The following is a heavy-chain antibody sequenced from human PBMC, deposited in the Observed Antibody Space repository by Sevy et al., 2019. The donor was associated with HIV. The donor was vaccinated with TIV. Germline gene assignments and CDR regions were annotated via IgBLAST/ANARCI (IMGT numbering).Heavy chain of an antibody. CDR2: ISDDGNNK. Sequence: GGSLRLSCAASGFTFSTYAMYWVRQAPGKGLEWVAVISDDGNNKDYADSVKGRFTVSRDNSKNTLYLQMNSLRADDTAVYYCAGHYYDSTGYYFPLDYWSQGTLVTVSS. CDR1: GFTFSTYA. V-gene: IGHV3-30*04. CDR3: AGHYYDSTGYYFPLDY. D-gene: IGHD3-22*01. J-gene: IGHJ4*02.